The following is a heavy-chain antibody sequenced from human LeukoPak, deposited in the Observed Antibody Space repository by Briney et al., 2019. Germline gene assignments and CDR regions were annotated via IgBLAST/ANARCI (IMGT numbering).Heavy chain of an antibody. CDR1: GFTFTSSA. D-gene: IGHD6-6*01. V-gene: IGHV1-58*01. Sequence: SVKVSCKASGFTFTSSAVQWVRQARGQRLEWIGWIVVGSGNTNYAQKLQGRVTMTTDTSTSTAYMELRSLRSDDTAVYYCARDRAPYSSSSRDFDYWGQGTLVTVSS. J-gene: IGHJ4*02. CDR3: ARDRAPYSSSSRDFDY. CDR2: IVVGSGNT.